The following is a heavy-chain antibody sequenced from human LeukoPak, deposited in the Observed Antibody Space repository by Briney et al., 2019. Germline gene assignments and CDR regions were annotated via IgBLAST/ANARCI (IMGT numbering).Heavy chain of an antibody. J-gene: IGHJ4*02. Sequence: ASVKVSCKASGYTFTSYGISWVRQAPGEGLEWMGWISAYTGNTNYAQELQGRVTMTTDTSTSTAYMELRSLRSDDTAVYYCAREVSTLFDYWGQGTLVTVSS. CDR1: GYTFTSYG. V-gene: IGHV1-18*01. CDR2: ISAYTGNT. D-gene: IGHD5/OR15-5a*01. CDR3: AREVSTLFDY.